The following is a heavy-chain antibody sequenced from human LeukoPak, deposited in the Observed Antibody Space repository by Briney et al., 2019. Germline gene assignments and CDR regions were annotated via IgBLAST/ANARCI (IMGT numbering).Heavy chain of an antibody. CDR3: AREYIRVVDSPYYFDY. CDR1: GFTFSSYW. J-gene: IGHJ4*02. D-gene: IGHD1-14*01. CDR2: IKQDGSEK. V-gene: IGHV3-7*01. Sequence: GGSLRLSCAASGFTFSSYWMSWVRQAPGKGLEWVANIKQDGSEKYYVDSVKGRFTISRDNAKNSLYLQINSLRAEDTAVYYCAREYIRVVDSPYYFDYWGQGTLVTVSP.